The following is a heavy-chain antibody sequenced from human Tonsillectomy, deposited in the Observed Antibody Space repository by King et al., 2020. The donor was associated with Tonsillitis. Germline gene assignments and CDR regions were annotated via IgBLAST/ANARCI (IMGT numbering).Heavy chain of an antibody. CDR1: GGSISSYY. CDR2: IDYSGST. J-gene: IGHJ5*02. Sequence: LQLQESGPGLVKPSETLSLTCTVSGGSISSYYWSWIRQPPGKGLEWIGYIDYSGSTNYNPSLKSRVTISVDTSKNQFSLKLSSVTAADTAVYYCARALNLGYCSGGSCYLNWFDPWGQGTLVTVSS. CDR3: ARALNLGYCSGGSCYLNWFDP. V-gene: IGHV4-59*01. D-gene: IGHD2-15*01.